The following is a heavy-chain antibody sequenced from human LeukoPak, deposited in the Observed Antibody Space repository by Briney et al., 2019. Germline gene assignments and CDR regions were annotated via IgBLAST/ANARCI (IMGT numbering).Heavy chain of an antibody. D-gene: IGHD3-10*01. CDR2: ISSSSSTI. J-gene: IGHJ4*02. V-gene: IGHV3-48*04. CDR1: GFTFSSYS. Sequence: PGGSLRLSCAASGFTFSSYSMNWVRQAPGKGLEWVSYISSSSSTIYYADSVKGRFTISRDNAKNSLYLQMNSLRAEDTAVYYCARDLPYYYGSGSYSNVDYWGQGTLVTVSS. CDR3: ARDLPYYYGSGSYSNVDY.